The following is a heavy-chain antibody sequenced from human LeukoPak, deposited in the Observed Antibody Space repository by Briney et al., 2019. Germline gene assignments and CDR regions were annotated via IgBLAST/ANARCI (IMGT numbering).Heavy chain of an antibody. CDR1: GYSISSGYY. Sequence: SETLSLTCAVSGYSISSGYYWGWIRQPPGKGLEWIGSIYHSGSTYYNPSLKSRVTISVDTSKNQFSLKLSSVTAADTAVYYCARLSVGSGSYYLIDYWGQGTLVTVSS. D-gene: IGHD3-10*01. V-gene: IGHV4-38-2*01. CDR2: IYHSGST. J-gene: IGHJ4*02. CDR3: ARLSVGSGSYYLIDY.